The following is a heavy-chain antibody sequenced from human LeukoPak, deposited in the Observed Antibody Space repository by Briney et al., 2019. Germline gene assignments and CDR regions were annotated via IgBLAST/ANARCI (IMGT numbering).Heavy chain of an antibody. J-gene: IGHJ4*02. D-gene: IGHD5-18*01. CDR3: AKGGGYNSGWFDY. CDR1: GFTFSSYA. CDR2: ISGSGGST. V-gene: IGHV3-23*01. Sequence: GGSLRLSCAASGFTFSSYAMSWVRQARGKGLEWVSAISGSGGSTYYADSVKGRFTISRGNSKKTLYLQMNSLRAEDTAVYYCAKGGGYNSGWFDYWGQGTLVTVSS.